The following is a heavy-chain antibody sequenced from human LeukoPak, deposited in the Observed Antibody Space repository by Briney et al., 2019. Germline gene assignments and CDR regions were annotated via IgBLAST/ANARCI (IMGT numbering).Heavy chain of an antibody. CDR3: AKVLLGYYYDSSGYYNYMDV. D-gene: IGHD3-22*01. Sequence: GGSLTLSCAASGFTFSTYGMHWVRQAPGKGLEWVAFIRYDGSNKYYADSVKGRFTISRDNSKNTLYLQMNSLRAEDTAVYYCAKVLLGYYYDSSGYYNYMDVWGKGTTVTVSS. V-gene: IGHV3-30*02. CDR1: GFTFSTYG. CDR2: IRYDGSNK. J-gene: IGHJ6*03.